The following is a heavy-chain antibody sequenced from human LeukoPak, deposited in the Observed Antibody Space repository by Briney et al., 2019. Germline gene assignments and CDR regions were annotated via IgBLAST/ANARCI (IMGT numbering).Heavy chain of an antibody. J-gene: IGHJ4*02. V-gene: IGHV1-2*02. CDR2: IYPYTGAT. CDR1: GYTFSGTGWY. Sequence: ASVKVSCKASGYTFSGTGWYLYWLRQAPGQGLECMGWIYPYTGATHYAQKFQGRVAMTRDTSISTAYMELGRLRPDDTAVYYCARDGPAQMVDFDYWGQGTLVTVSS. CDR3: ARDGPAQMVDFDY. D-gene: IGHD3-10*01.